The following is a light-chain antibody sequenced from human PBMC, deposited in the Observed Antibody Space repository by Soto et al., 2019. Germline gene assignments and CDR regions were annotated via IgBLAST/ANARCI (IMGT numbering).Light chain of an antibody. V-gene: IGKV3-20*01. CDR1: QSVSSSY. CDR3: QQYGDSPFT. Sequence: EIVMTQSPATLSVSPGERATLSCRASQSVSSSYLAWYQQKPGQAPRLLIYGASSRATGIPDRFSGRGSGTDFTLTISRLEPEDFALYYCQQYGDSPFTFGQGTKVDIK. J-gene: IGKJ1*01. CDR2: GAS.